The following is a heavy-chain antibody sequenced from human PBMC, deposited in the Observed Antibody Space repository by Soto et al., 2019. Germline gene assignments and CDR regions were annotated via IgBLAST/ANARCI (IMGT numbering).Heavy chain of an antibody. CDR2: ISPGSRYP. D-gene: IGHD2-15*01. V-gene: IGHV3-11*06. CDR3: VRGGGGGLFDP. CDR1: GFTFGDSY. Sequence: GGSLRLSCVVSGFTFGDSYMSWIRQAPWKGLEWLSYISPGSRYPAYADSVKGRFTISRDNAKRSLYLQMMSLTAEDTAIYYCVRGGGGGLFDPWGQGTMVTVSS. J-gene: IGHJ5*02.